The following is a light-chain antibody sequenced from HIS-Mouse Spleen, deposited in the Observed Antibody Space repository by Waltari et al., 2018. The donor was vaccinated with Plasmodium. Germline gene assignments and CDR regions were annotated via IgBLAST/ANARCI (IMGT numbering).Light chain of an antibody. CDR1: QSVSSN. J-gene: IGKJ3*01. V-gene: IGKV3-15*01. Sequence: EIVLTQSPATLSVSPGERATLPCRASQSVSSNLAWYQQKPGQAPRLLIYGASTRATGIPARFSGSGSGTEFTLTISSLQSEDFAVYYCQQYNNWPFTFGPGTKVD. CDR3: QQYNNWPFT. CDR2: GAS.